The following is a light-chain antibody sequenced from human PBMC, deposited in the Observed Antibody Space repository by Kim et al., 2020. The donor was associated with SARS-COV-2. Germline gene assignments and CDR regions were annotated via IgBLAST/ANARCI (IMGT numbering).Light chain of an antibody. Sequence: EIVLTQSPGTLSLSPGERATLSCRASQSVSSSYLAWYQQKPGRAPRLLIYGASSRATGIPDRFSGSGSGTDFTLTITRLEPEDFAVYYCQQYGTSLYTFGQGTKLEI. CDR1: QSVSSSY. J-gene: IGKJ2*01. CDR3: QQYGTSLYT. V-gene: IGKV3-20*01. CDR2: GAS.